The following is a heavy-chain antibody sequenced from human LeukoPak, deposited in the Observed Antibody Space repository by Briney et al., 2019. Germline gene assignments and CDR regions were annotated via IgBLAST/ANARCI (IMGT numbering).Heavy chain of an antibody. CDR3: ARFEDNGDYFDH. V-gene: IGHV4-39*01. J-gene: IGHJ4*02. CDR1: GGSISRDTYY. D-gene: IGHD4-17*01. Sequence: PSETLSLTCTVSGGSISRDTYYWSWIRQPSGKRLEWIGIIYYSGTTYYNTSLKSRVTMFVDTSKHQFSLKLTSVTAADTAVYYCARFEDNGDYFDHWGQGTLVTVSS. CDR2: IYYSGTT.